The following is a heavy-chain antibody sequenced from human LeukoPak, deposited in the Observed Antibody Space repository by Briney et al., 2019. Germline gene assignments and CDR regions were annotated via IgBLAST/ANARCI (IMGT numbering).Heavy chain of an antibody. CDR2: MNPNSGNT. D-gene: IGHD1-26*01. CDR1: GYTFTSYD. V-gene: IGHV1-8*01. CDR3: ARGPLGPYSGSYYVNY. Sequence: GASVKVSCKASGYTFTSYDINWVRQATGQGLEWMGWMNPNSGNTGYAQKFQGRVTMTRNTSISTAYMELSSLRSEDTAVYYCARGPLGPYSGSYYVNYWGQGTLVTVSS. J-gene: IGHJ4*02.